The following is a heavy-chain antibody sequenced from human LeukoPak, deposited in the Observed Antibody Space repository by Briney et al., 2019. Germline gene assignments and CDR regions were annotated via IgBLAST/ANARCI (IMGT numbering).Heavy chain of an antibody. J-gene: IGHJ4*02. CDR2: IYSGGTT. CDR1: GFIVSSNY. V-gene: IGHV3-66*01. D-gene: IGHD3-22*01. CDR3: ARTRTYSYDSSGHYYPTHFDY. Sequence: GGSLRLSCAASGFIVSSNYMSWVRQAPGKGLEWVSVIYSGGTTYHADSVKGRFTISRDNRKNTLYLQMNSLRAEDTAVYYCARTRTYSYDSSGHYYPTHFDYWGQGTLVTVSS.